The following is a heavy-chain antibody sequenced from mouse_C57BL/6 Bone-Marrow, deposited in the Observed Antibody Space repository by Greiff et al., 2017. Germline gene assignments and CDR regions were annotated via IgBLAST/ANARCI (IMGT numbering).Heavy chain of an antibody. CDR2: IYPGNSDT. D-gene: IGHD1-1*01. CDR1: GYTFTSYW. J-gene: IGHJ4*01. CDR3: ARWIYYYGSSYWDGAMDY. V-gene: IGHV1-5*01. Sequence: EVQLQQSGTVLARPGASVKMSCKTSGYTFTSYWMHWVKQRPGQGLAWIGAIYPGNSDTSYNQQFKGKAKLTAVTSASTAYMELNSLTNEDSAVYFCARWIYYYGSSYWDGAMDYGGQGTSVTVSS.